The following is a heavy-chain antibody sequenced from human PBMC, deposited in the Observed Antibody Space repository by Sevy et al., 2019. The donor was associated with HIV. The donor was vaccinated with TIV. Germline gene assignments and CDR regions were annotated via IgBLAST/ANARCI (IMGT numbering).Heavy chain of an antibody. CDR1: GFTFSSYA. Sequence: GGSLRLSCAASGFTFSSYAMHWVRQAPGKGLEWVAVISYDGSNKYYADSVKGRFTISRDNSKNTLYLQMNSLRAEDTAVYYCARDRGVVLERRIAYYYYGMDVWGQGTTVTVSS. D-gene: IGHD1-1*01. J-gene: IGHJ6*02. CDR3: ARDRGVVLERRIAYYYYGMDV. CDR2: ISYDGSNK. V-gene: IGHV3-30-3*01.